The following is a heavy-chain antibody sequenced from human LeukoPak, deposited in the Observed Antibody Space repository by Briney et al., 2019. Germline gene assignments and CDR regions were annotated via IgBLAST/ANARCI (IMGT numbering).Heavy chain of an antibody. CDR2: ISSSSNYI. D-gene: IGHD5-12*01. CDR3: ARYGLRDYYYYAMDV. V-gene: IGHV3-21*01. Sequence: PGGSLRLSCAASGFTFSSYSMNWVRQAPGKGLEWVSSISSSSNYISYADSVKGRFTISRDNAKNSLYLQMNSLRAEDTAVYYCARYGLRDYYYYAMDVWGQGTTVTVSS. J-gene: IGHJ6*02. CDR1: GFTFSSYS.